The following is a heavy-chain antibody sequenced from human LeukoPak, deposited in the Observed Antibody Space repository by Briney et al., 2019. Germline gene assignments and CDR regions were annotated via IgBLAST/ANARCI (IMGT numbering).Heavy chain of an antibody. CDR3: AGGIWRDLDY. V-gene: IGHV4-39*07. Sequence: PSETLSLTCTVSGGSISSSSYYWGWIRQPPGKGLEWIGSIYYSGSTYYNPSLKSRVTISVDTSKNQFSLKLSSVTAADTAVYYCAGGIWRDLDYWGQGTLVTVSS. J-gene: IGHJ4*02. CDR1: GGSISSSSYY. CDR2: IYYSGST. D-gene: IGHD1-14*01.